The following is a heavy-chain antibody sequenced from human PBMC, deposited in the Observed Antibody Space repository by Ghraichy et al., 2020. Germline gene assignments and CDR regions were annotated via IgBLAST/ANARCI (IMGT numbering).Heavy chain of an antibody. CDR1: GFTFSSYA. CDR3: ASSLSMDV. V-gene: IGHV3-23*01. D-gene: IGHD3-10*01. J-gene: IGHJ6*03. Sequence: GGSLRLSCAASGFTFSSYAMSWVRQAPGKGLEWVSAISGSGGSTYYADSVKGRFTISRDHSKNTLYLQMNKLRADDTALYYCASSLSMDVWGNGTTVTVSS. CDR2: ISGSGGST.